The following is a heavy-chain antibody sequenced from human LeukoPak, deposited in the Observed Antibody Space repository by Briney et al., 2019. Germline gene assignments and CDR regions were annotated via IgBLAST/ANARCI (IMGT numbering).Heavy chain of an antibody. CDR3: AKDRGYSGSYLDY. V-gene: IGHV3-30*02. D-gene: IGHD1-26*01. J-gene: IGHJ4*02. CDR2: MRYDGSNK. Sequence: AGGSLRLSCAASGFTFSSYGMHWVRQAPGKGLEWVAFMRYDGSNKYYADSVKGRFAISRDNSKNTLYLQMNSLRAEDTAVYYCAKDRGYSGSYLDYWGQGTLVTASS. CDR1: GFTFSSYG.